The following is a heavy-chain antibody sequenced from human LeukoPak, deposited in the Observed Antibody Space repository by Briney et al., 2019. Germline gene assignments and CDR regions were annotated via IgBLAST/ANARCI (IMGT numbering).Heavy chain of an antibody. Sequence: GGSLRLSCAAPGFTFRSYNMNWVRQAPGKRREWVSSISSSSSYIYYADSVKGRFTISRDNAKNSLYLQMNSLRAEDTALYYCARGASRADYWGQGTLVTVSS. CDR1: GFTFRSYN. CDR3: ARGASRADY. CDR2: ISSSSSYI. J-gene: IGHJ4*02. V-gene: IGHV3-21*01.